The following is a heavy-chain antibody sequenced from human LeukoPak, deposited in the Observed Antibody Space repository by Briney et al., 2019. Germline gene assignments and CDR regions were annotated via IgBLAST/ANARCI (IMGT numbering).Heavy chain of an antibody. J-gene: IGHJ6*02. D-gene: IGHD3-22*01. Sequence: AGGSLRLSCAASGFTFSSYAMSWVRQAPGKGLEWVSAISGSGGSTYYADSVKGRFTISRDNSKNTLYLQMSSLRAEDTAVYYCVKDLVYYDSSGYRGYGMDVWGQGTTVTVSS. CDR1: GFTFSSYA. V-gene: IGHV3-23*01. CDR2: ISGSGGST. CDR3: VKDLVYYDSSGYRGYGMDV.